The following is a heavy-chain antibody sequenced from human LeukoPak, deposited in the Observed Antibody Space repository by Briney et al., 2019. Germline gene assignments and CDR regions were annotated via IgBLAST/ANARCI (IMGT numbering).Heavy chain of an antibody. V-gene: IGHV1-2*02. Sequence: GSSVKVSCKASGGTYTDYYIHWLRQAPGQGLEWMGWINPNSGGTSFAQKFQGRVTMTRDTSISTAYMELSRLRSDDTAVYSCARGDYGDYIWDYWGQGTLVTVSS. CDR3: ARGDYGDYIWDY. D-gene: IGHD4-17*01. CDR2: INPNSGGT. J-gene: IGHJ4*02. CDR1: GGTYTDYY.